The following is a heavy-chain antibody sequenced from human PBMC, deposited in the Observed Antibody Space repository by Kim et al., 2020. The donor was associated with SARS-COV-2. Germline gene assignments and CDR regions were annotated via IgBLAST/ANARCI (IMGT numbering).Heavy chain of an antibody. CDR3: ATGYFDWSIGS. CDR1: GGSISSSSYY. J-gene: IGHJ5*02. CDR2: LHYSGST. V-gene: IGHV4-39*01. D-gene: IGHD3-9*01. Sequence: SETLSLTCTVSGGSISSSSYYWGWIRQPPGEGLEWIGSLHYSGSTYYNPSLKSRVTISGDTSKNQFSLKLSSVTAADTAVYYCATGYFDWSIGSWGQGTLVTVSS.